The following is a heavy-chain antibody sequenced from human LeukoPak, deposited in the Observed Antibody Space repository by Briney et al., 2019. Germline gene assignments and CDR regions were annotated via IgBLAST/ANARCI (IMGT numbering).Heavy chain of an antibody. V-gene: IGHV4-4*07. J-gene: IGHJ6*03. CDR3: ARDSEGWGSGYYFYYMDV. CDR1: GGSINNYF. CDR2: IHTTRNT. D-gene: IGHD3-16*01. Sequence: PSETLFLTCTVHGGSINNYFCSWIPQPAGKGLEWIGRIHTTRNTNYNPSLKSRVTMSLDTSKNHFSLKVSSVTAADTAVYYCARDSEGWGSGYYFYYMDVWGKGTTVTVSS.